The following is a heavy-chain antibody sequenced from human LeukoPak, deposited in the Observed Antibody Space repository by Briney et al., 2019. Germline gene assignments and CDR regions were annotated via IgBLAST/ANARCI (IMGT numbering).Heavy chain of an antibody. CDR3: ASSGVLRFLEWSPFDY. CDR1: GGSISSYY. V-gene: IGHV4-59*01. J-gene: IGHJ4*02. D-gene: IGHD3-3*01. Sequence: PSETLSLTCTVSGGSISSYYWSWIRQPAGKGLEWIGYIYYSGSTNYNPSLKSRVTISVDTSKNQFSLKLSSVTAADTAVYYCASSGVLRFLEWSPFDYWGQGTLVTVSS. CDR2: IYYSGST.